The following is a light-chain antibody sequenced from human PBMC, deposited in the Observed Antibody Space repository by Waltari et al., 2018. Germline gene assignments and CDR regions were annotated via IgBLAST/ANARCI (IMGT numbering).Light chain of an antibody. CDR3: QQYYSNPAT. V-gene: IGKV1-8*01. CDR2: AAS. CDR1: QGIRSY. Sequence: AIRMTQSPSSLSSSTGDTVTITCRASQGIRSYLAWYQQKPGKAPKVLIYAASTLQSGVPSRFSGSGSGTDFTLTISCLQSEDFAIYYCQQYYSNPATFGQGTKVEIK. J-gene: IGKJ1*01.